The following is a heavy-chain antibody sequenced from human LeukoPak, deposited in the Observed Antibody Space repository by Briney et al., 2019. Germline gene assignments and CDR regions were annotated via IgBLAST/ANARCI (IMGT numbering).Heavy chain of an antibody. CDR1: GFTFRAFG. D-gene: IGHD6-19*01. Sequence: GGSLRLSCAASGFTFRAFGMTWVRQAPGKGLEWVSSISSSSSYIYYADSVKGRFTISRDNAKNSLYLQMNSLRAEDTAVYYCARKPSSGWYYVYWGQGTLVTVSS. CDR2: ISSSSSYI. V-gene: IGHV3-21*01. CDR3: ARKPSSGWYYVY. J-gene: IGHJ4*02.